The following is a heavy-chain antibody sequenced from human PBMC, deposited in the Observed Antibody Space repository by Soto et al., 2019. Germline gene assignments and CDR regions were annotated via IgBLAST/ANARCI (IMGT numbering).Heavy chain of an antibody. V-gene: IGHV3-11*06. D-gene: IGHD3-22*01. Sequence: QVQLVESGGGLVKPGGSLRLSCAASGFTFSDYYMNWIRQAPGKRLEWVSYISSSGSYTNYADSVKGRFTISRDNAKNSLYLQMNSLRAEDTDVYYCAREYLRYDSSGYSGYWGQGTLVTVSS. CDR2: ISSSGSYT. CDR3: AREYLRYDSSGYSGY. CDR1: GFTFSDYY. J-gene: IGHJ4*02.